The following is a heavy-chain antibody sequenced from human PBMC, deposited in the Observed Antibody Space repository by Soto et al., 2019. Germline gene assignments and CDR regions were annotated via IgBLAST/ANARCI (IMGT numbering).Heavy chain of an antibody. J-gene: IGHJ4*02. D-gene: IGHD6-13*01. CDR3: ASRHSSTDFDY. CDR1: GGSISSGDYY. CDR2: IYYSGST. Sequence: QVQLQESGPGLVKPSQTLSLTCTVSGGSISSGDYYWSWIRQPPGKGLEWIGSIYYSGSTSYNPSLKSRVTISVDTSKNQCSLKLNSVTAADTAVYYCASRHSSTDFDYWGQGTLVTVSS. V-gene: IGHV4-30-4*01.